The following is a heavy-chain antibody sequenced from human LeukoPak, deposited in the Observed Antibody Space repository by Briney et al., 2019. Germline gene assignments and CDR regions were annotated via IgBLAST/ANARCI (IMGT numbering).Heavy chain of an antibody. CDR3: ARDRDYYDSSKVY. Sequence: PSETLSLTCTVSGYSISSGYYWGWIRQPPGKGLEWIGSIYHSGSTYYNPSLKSRVTISVDTSKNQFSLKLGSVTAADTAVYYCARDRDYYDSSKVYWGQGTLVTVSS. D-gene: IGHD3-22*01. V-gene: IGHV4-38-2*02. J-gene: IGHJ4*02. CDR2: IYHSGST. CDR1: GYSISSGYY.